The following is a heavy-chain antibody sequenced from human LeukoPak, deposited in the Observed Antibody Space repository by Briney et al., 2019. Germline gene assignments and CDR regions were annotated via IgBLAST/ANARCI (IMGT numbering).Heavy chain of an antibody. CDR1: GFTFSSYW. Sequence: GGSLRLSCAPSGFTFSSYWMHWVPQAPRKGRVWVSRINSDGSSTSYADSVKGRFTISRDNPKNTLYLQMNSLRAEDTAVYYCARVAPAAIFGMDVWGQGTTVTVSS. CDR2: INSDGSST. D-gene: IGHD2-2*01. CDR3: ARVAPAAIFGMDV. J-gene: IGHJ6*02. V-gene: IGHV3-74*01.